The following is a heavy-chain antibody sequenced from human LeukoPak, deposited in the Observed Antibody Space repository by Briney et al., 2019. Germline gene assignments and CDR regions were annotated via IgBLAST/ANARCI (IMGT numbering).Heavy chain of an antibody. CDR3: ARARKVLRYFDWPQDWFDP. V-gene: IGHV1-8*01. J-gene: IGHJ5*02. CDR2: MNPNSGNT. CDR1: GYTFTSYD. D-gene: IGHD3-9*01. Sequence: ASVKVSCTASGYTFTSYDINWVRQAPGQGLEWMGWMNPNSGNTGYAQKFQGRVTMTRNTSISTAYMELSSLRSEDTAVYYCARARKVLRYFDWPQDWFDPWGQGTLVTVSS.